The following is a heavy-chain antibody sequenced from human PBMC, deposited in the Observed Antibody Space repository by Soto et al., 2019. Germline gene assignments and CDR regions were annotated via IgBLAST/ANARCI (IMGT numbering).Heavy chain of an antibody. CDR3: ARNPPGIPGTRPFAS. J-gene: IGHJ4*02. D-gene: IGHD1-20*01. V-gene: IGHV5-51*01. CDR1: GYSFTSYW. CDR2: IYPGDSDT. Sequence: PGESLKISCKGSGYSFTSYWIGWVRQMPGKGLEWMGIIYPGDSDTRYSPSFQGQVTISADKSISTAYLQRSSLKASDTAMYYCARNPPGIPGTRPFASRGQRTVVTVSS.